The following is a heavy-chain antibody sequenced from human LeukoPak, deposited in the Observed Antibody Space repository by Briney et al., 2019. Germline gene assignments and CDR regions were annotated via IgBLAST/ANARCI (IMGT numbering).Heavy chain of an antibody. CDR3: ARPRGPDYRYNWFEP. CDR2: IIPIFGTA. CDR1: GGTFSSYA. Sequence: SVKVSCKASGGTFSSYAISWVRQAPGQGLEWMGGIIPIFGTANYAQKFQGRVTITADESTSTAYMELSSLRSEDTAVYYCARPRGPDYRYNWFEPWGQGTLVTVSS. D-gene: IGHD4-11*01. V-gene: IGHV1-69*13. J-gene: IGHJ5*02.